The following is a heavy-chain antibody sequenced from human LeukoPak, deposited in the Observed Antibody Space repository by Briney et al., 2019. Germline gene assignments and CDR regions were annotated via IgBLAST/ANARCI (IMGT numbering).Heavy chain of an antibody. D-gene: IGHD6-13*01. CDR2: ISYDGSNE. Sequence: GRSLRLSCAASGFTFSSYVMHWVRQAPGKGLEWVAIISYDGSNEYYADSVKGRFTISRDNSKNTLYLQMNSLRAEDTAVYYCARLSSSPYWGQGTLVTVSS. CDR3: ARLSSSPY. J-gene: IGHJ4*02. V-gene: IGHV3-30*14. CDR1: GFTFSSYV.